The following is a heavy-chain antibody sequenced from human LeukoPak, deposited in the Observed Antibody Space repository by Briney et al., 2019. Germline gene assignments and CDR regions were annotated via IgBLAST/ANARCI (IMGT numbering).Heavy chain of an antibody. CDR3: ARDSEGSTGPRGYFQH. Sequence: GGSLRLSCAASGFTFSTYGMHWVRQAPGKGLEWVAVVWYDGTNIHYVDSVKGRFTIARDNSKNTLSLQMNSLRDEDTAVYYCARDSEGSTGPRGYFQHWGQGTLVTVTS. D-gene: IGHD2-8*02. V-gene: IGHV3-33*08. CDR1: GFTFSTYG. CDR2: VWYDGTNI. J-gene: IGHJ1*01.